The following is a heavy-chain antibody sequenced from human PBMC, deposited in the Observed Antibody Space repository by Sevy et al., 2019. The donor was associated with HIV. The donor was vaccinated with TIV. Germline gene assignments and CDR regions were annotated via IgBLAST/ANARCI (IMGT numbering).Heavy chain of an antibody. CDR2: INPNSGGT. CDR1: GFTFTGYY. V-gene: IGHV1-2*02. D-gene: IGHD6-13*01. CDR3: ARGQEYSSSWYVS. Sequence: ASVKVSCKAFGFTFTGYYMHWVRQAPGQGLEWMGWINPNSGGTNYAQKFQGRVTMTRDTSITTAYMEVSRLTSDDTAVYYCARGQEYSSSWYVSWGQGTRVTVSS. J-gene: IGHJ5*01.